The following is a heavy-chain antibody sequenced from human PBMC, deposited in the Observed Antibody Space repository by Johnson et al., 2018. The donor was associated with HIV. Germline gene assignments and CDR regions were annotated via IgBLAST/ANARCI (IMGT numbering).Heavy chain of an antibody. J-gene: IGHJ3*01. V-gene: IGHV3-30*04. CDR1: GFTFSSYA. CDR3: ARGGVGYSGSYHDAFDL. Sequence: QVQLVESGGGVVQPGRSLRLSCAASGFTFSSYAMHWVRQAPGKGLEWVAVTSNDGSNKYYADSVKGRFTIYRDNFKNTLYLQMNGLRPEDTAVYYCARGGVGYSGSYHDAFDLWGQGTMVTVSS. CDR2: TSNDGSNK. D-gene: IGHD1-26*01.